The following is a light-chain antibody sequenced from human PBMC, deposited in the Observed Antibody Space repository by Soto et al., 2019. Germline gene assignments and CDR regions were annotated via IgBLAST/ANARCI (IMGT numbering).Light chain of an antibody. Sequence: AIQMTQSPSSLSASVGDRVTISCRASQGIGNALGWYQQKPGKHPKVLIYGASNLQSGVPPRFSGSGSGTDFTLAISSLQPEDSAADYCLQDINYPRTFGQGTKVDIK. CDR2: GAS. CDR3: LQDINYPRT. J-gene: IGKJ1*01. CDR1: QGIGNA. V-gene: IGKV1-6*01.